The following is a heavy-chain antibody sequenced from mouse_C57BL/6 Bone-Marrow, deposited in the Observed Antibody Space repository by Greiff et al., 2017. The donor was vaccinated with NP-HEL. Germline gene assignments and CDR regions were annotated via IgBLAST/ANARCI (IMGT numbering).Heavy chain of an antibody. CDR1: GFSFNTYA. V-gene: IGHV10-1*01. CDR2: IRSKSNNYAT. D-gene: IGHD1-1*01. CDR3: VRQYYGSSPYYFDY. Sequence: DVMLVESGGGLVQPKGSLKLSCAASGFSFNTYAMNWVRQAPGKGLEWVARIRSKSNNYATYYADSVKDRFTISRDDSESMLYLQMNNLKTEDTAMYYCVRQYYGSSPYYFDYWGQGTTLTVSS. J-gene: IGHJ2*01.